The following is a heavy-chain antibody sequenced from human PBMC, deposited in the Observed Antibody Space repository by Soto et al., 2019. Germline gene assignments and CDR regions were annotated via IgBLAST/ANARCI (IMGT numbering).Heavy chain of an antibody. D-gene: IGHD1-1*01. CDR2: ISSSSSTI. CDR3: ARDGTDWNDGYYYYYMDV. Sequence: EVQLVESGGGLVQPGGSLRLSCAASGFTFSSYSMNWVRQAPGKGLEWVSYISSSSSTIYYAVSVKGRFTISRDNAKNALDLQMNSLGAEDTAVYYCARDGTDWNDGYYYYYMDVRGKGTTVTVSS. J-gene: IGHJ6*03. CDR1: GFTFSSYS. V-gene: IGHV3-48*01.